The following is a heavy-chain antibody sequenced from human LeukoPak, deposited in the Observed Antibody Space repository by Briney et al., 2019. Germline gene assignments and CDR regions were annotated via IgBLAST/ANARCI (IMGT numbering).Heavy chain of an antibody. CDR1: GGSIGSSSYY. CDR3: ARVQRWELLSAAYYFDY. Sequence: SGTLSLTCTVSGGSIGSSSYYWGWIRQPPGKGLEWIGSIYYSGSTYYNPSLKSRVTISVDTSKNQFSLKLSSVTAADTAVYYCARVQRWELLSAAYYFDYWGQGTLVTVSS. CDR2: IYYSGST. V-gene: IGHV4-39*01. J-gene: IGHJ4*02. D-gene: IGHD1-26*01.